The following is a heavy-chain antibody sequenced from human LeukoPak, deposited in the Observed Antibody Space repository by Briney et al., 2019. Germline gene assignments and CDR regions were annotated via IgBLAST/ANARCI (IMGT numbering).Heavy chain of an antibody. CDR2: IKQDGSEK. V-gene: IGHV3-7*01. CDR1: GFTFSSYW. Sequence: PGGSLRLSCAASGFTFSSYWMSWVRQAPGKGLEWVANIKQDGSEKYYVDSVKGPFTISRDNAKNSLYLQMNSLRAEDTAVYYCAGSSTWYYFDYWGQGTLVTVSS. CDR3: AGSSTWYYFDY. J-gene: IGHJ4*02. D-gene: IGHD6-13*01.